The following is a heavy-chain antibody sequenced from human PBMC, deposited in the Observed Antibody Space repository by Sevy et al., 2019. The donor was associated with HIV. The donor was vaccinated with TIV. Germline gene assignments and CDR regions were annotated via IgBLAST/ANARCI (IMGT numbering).Heavy chain of an antibody. J-gene: IGHJ4*01. D-gene: IGHD3-9*01. CDR2: ISSNGDNA. V-gene: IGHV3-30-3*01. Sequence: GGSLRLSCAASGFAFRTYAFHWVRQAPGRGLEWVGLISSNGDNAFYANSVRGRFTISRDKSMNTLYLELNNLTPDDTAVYYCARGPEWELTSFLSHWGHGTLVTVSS. CDR3: ARGPEWELTSFLSH. CDR1: GFAFRTYA.